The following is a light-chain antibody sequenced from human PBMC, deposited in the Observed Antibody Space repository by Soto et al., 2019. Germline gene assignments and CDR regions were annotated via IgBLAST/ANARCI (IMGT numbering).Light chain of an antibody. Sequence: IQLTQSPSTLSASEGDRVTISCRASQSVSIWLAWYQQKPGKAPKLLIYAASSLHSGVPSRISGSGSGTDFTLTISSLQPEDFATYSCQQTYRTPLTFGGGTKVDIK. CDR2: AAS. CDR3: QQTYRTPLT. V-gene: IGKV1-39*01. J-gene: IGKJ4*01. CDR1: QSVSIW.